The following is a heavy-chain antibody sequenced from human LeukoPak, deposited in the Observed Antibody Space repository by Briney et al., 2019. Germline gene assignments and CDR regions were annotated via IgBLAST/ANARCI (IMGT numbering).Heavy chain of an antibody. CDR2: LSGDGSDT. V-gene: IGHV3-23*01. J-gene: IGHJ4*02. CDR3: TKGGHGDY. D-gene: IGHD2-21*02. CDR1: GFPFSTFP. Sequence: GGSLRLSCQASGFPFSTFPMSWVRQAPGKGLEWVSTLSGDGSDTYYADSVKGRFTISRDTSKNTLFLQMNSLRADDTAIYYCTKGGHGDYWGQGTMVTVSS.